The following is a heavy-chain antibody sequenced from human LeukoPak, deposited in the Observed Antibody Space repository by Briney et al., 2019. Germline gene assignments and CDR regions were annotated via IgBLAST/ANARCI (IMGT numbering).Heavy chain of an antibody. D-gene: IGHD6-13*01. CDR2: ISESGGST. J-gene: IGHJ4*02. Sequence: GGSLRLSCAASGFTFSSYAMSWVRQAPGKGLEWVSVISESGGSTYYADSVKGRFTISRDNSKNTLYPQMNSLRAEDTAVYYCAKDVAAAAGYYFDYWAREPWSPSPQ. CDR3: AKDVAAAAGYYFDY. CDR1: GFTFSSYA. V-gene: IGHV3-23*01.